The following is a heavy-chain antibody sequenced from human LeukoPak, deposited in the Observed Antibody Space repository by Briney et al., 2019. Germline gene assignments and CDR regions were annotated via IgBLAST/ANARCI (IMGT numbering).Heavy chain of an antibody. CDR2: IRFDGSIK. CDR3: ARVGARLGAFDI. D-gene: IGHD6-25*01. Sequence: GGSLRLSCAASGFTFSSSGMHWVRQAPGKGLEWVAFIRFDGSIKYYAGSVKGRFTISRDNSKNTMYLQMNSLRAEGTAVYYCARVGARLGAFDIWGQGTMVTVSS. V-gene: IGHV3-30*02. J-gene: IGHJ3*02. CDR1: GFTFSSSG.